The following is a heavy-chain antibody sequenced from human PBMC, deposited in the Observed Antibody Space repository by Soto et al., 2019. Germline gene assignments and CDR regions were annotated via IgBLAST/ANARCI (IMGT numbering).Heavy chain of an antibody. J-gene: IGHJ4*02. CDR2: ITASVGTT. V-gene: IGHV3-23*01. Sequence: EVQLLESGGGLVQPGGSLELSGAASGFTFTNHARSWVRQAPGKGLEWVSEITASVGTTYYADSVRGPFPISRDNSKGTLFLQMNSLLAEDTAIYYCAKSMGGWVTQYYFDYWGQGALVTVSS. D-gene: IGHD2-21*02. CDR1: GFTFTNHA. CDR3: AKSMGGWVTQYYFDY.